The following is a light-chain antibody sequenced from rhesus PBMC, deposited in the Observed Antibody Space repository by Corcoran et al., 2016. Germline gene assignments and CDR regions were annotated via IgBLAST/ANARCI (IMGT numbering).Light chain of an antibody. Sequence: EIVMTQSPATLSLSPGETATISCRTSQSVSSYLAWYPQKPGQAPRLLIYGASSRATGITDRFSGSGAGTDFTLTISILEPEDFACYYCQETSNIFTFGPGTKLDIK. V-gene: IGKV3-31*02. CDR3: QETSNIFT. CDR1: QSVSSY. CDR2: GAS. J-gene: IGKJ3*01.